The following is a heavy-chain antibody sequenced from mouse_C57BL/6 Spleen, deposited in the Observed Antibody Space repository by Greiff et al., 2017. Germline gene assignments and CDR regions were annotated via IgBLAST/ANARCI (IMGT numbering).Heavy chain of an antibody. CDR3: KRSGSDHYYAMDY. D-gene: IGHD1-1*01. CDR1: GYTFTSYW. J-gene: IGHJ4*01. CDR2: IYPGNGDT. Sequence: VQLQQSGTVLARPGASVKMSCKTSGYTFTSYWMHWVKQRPGQGLEWIGAIYPGNGDTSYNQKFKGKAKLTAVTSASTAYMGLSSLENEDSAVYYCKRSGSDHYYAMDYWGQGTSVTVSS. V-gene: IGHV1-5*01.